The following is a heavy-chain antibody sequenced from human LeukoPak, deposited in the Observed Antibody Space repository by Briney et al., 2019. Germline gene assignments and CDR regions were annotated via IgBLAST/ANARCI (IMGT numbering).Heavy chain of an antibody. J-gene: IGHJ6*02. Sequence: GGSLRLSRAASGFTFSNAWMSWVRQAPGKGLEWVGRIKSKTDGGTTDYAAPVKGRFTISRDDSKNTLYLQMNSLKTEDTAVYYCTTVVLRYFDWLPYYGMDVWGQGTTVTVSS. CDR1: GFTFSNAW. CDR3: TTVVLRYFDWLPYYGMDV. CDR2: IKSKTDGGTT. D-gene: IGHD3-9*01. V-gene: IGHV3-15*01.